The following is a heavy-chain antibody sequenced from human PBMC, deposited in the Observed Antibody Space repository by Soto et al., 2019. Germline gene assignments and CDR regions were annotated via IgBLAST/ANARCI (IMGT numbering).Heavy chain of an antibody. V-gene: IGHV1-46*01. CDR1: GGTFSSYA. D-gene: IGHD3-10*01. CDR2: INPSGGST. J-gene: IGHJ4*02. CDR3: ARGGSSGRY. Sequence: QVQLVQSGAEVKKPGSSVKVSCKASGGTFSSYAISWVRQAPGQGLEWMGIINPSGGSTSYAQKFQGRVTMTRDTSTSTVYMELSSLRSEDTAVYYCARGGSSGRYWGQGTLVTVSS.